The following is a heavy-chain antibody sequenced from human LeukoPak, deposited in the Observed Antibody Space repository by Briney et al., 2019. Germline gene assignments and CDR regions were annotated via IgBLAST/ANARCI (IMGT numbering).Heavy chain of an antibody. Sequence: PSETQSLTCTASGGSLSGHWWSWIRQPPGKGLEWIGYIYYSGNTNYNPSLNTRVTISMDTSKNQFSLNLRSVTAADTAVYYCAGLQFAAAEEFDPWGEGTLVTVSS. CDR2: IYYSGNT. V-gene: IGHV4-59*08. CDR3: AGLQFAAAEEFDP. CDR1: GGSLSGHW. J-gene: IGHJ5*02. D-gene: IGHD6-13*01.